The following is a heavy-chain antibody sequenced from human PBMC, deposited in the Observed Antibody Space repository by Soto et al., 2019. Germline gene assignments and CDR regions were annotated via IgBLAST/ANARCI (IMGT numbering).Heavy chain of an antibody. Sequence: GGSLRLSCAASGFTFSNYAMSWVRQAPGKGLEWVSAISGSGGSTYYADSGKGRFTISRDNAKNTLFLQMNSLRAEDTAVYYCAKGTRVVAANYYYGMDVWGQGTAVTVSS. J-gene: IGHJ6*02. V-gene: IGHV3-23*01. CDR2: ISGSGGST. CDR3: AKGTRVVAANYYYGMDV. CDR1: GFTFSNYA. D-gene: IGHD2-15*01.